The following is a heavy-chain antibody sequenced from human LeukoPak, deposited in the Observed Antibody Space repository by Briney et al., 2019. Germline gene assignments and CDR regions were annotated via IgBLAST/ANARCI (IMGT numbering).Heavy chain of an antibody. V-gene: IGHV4-59*08. CDR1: GGSITSYY. J-gene: IGHJ5*02. CDR2: IYYTESA. D-gene: IGHD3-10*01. CDR3: ARHGSGQPVSWFDP. Sequence: PSETLSLTCTVSGGSITSYYWSWIRQPPGKGLEWIGYIYYTESANYNPSLKSRVTISVDTSKNQFFLKLSSVTAADTAVYYCARHGSGQPVSWFDPWGQGTLVTVSS.